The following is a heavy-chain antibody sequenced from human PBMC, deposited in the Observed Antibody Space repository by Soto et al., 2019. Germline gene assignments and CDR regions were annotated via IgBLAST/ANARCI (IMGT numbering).Heavy chain of an antibody. CDR1: GGSISSGGYY. D-gene: IGHD3-3*01. Sequence: SETLSLTCTVSGGSISSGGYYWSWIRQHPGKGLEWIGYIYYSGSTYYNPSLKSRVTISVDTSKNQFSLKLSSVTAADTAVYYCARAPPYYDFWSVYYEPPYGMDVWGQGTTVTVSS. V-gene: IGHV4-31*03. J-gene: IGHJ6*02. CDR2: IYYSGST. CDR3: ARAPPYYDFWSVYYEPPYGMDV.